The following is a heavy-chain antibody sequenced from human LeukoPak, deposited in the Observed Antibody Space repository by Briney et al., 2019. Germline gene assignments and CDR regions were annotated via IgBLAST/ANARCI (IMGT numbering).Heavy chain of an antibody. V-gene: IGHV3-30*02. D-gene: IGHD2-15*01. Sequence: GGSLRLSCAASGFSFSSYGMHWVRQAPGKGLEWVAFIRSDGSKKYYADSVKGRFTISRDNSKNTLYLQMNSLRAEDTAVYYCAKSRYCSGGSCYSYYMDVWGKGTTVTVSS. CDR3: AKSRYCSGGSCYSYYMDV. CDR1: GFSFSSYG. J-gene: IGHJ6*03. CDR2: IRSDGSKK.